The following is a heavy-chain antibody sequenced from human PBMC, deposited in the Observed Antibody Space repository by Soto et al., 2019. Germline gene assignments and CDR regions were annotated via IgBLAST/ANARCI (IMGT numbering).Heavy chain of an antibody. CDR1: GFTFGDYA. D-gene: IGHD6-13*01. J-gene: IGHJ4*02. Sequence: GGSLRLSCTASGFTFGDYAMSWFRQAPGKGLEWVGFIRSKAYGGTTEYTASVKGRFTISRDDSKSIAYLQMNSLKTEYTAVYYCTREQQLDAAFDYWGQGTLVTVSS. CDR3: TREQQLDAAFDY. CDR2: IRSKAYGGTT. V-gene: IGHV3-49*01.